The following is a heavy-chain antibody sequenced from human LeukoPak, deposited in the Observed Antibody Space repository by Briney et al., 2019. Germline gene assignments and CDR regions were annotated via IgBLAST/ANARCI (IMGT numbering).Heavy chain of an antibody. CDR3: GKDKCSSNSCYVEN. D-gene: IGHD2-2*01. CDR1: GFSFDDHT. Sequence: GGSLRLSCAASGFSFDDHTMHWVRQAPGKGLEWVSFVSWDGEATFYAASVKGRFSISRDNTKNSLYLQLNSATTEDTALYFCGKDKCSSNSCYVENWGQGTLVIVSS. V-gene: IGHV3-43*01. J-gene: IGHJ4*02. CDR2: VSWDGEAT.